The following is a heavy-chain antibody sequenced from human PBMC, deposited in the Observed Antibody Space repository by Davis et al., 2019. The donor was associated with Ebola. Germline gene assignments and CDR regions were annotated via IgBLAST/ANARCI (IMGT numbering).Heavy chain of an antibody. Sequence: PGGSLRLSCSASGFVALDFDNFWMTWVRRAPGRGLEWVANIKYDGTEKNYLEAVRGRFTISRDNSRNTLYLQMHSLRVEDTADYFCARELQSGGFSGYSLDSWGQGTPVTVSS. CDR1: GFVALDFDNFW. D-gene: IGHD5-12*01. V-gene: IGHV3-7*01. CDR2: IKYDGTEK. CDR3: ARELQSGGFSGYSLDS. J-gene: IGHJ4*02.